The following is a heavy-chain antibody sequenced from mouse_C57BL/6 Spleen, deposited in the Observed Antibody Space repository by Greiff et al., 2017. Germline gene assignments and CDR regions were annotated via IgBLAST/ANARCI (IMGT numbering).Heavy chain of an antibody. CDR1: GYTFTSYT. CDR3: ARHYDYDGGAMDY. Sequence: VQLKQSGAELARPGASVKMSCKASGYTFTSYTMHWVKQRPGQGLEWIGYINPSSGYTKYNQKFKDKATLTADKSSSTAYMQLSSLTSEDSAVYYCARHYDYDGGAMDYWGQGTSVTVSS. D-gene: IGHD2-4*01. V-gene: IGHV1-4*01. J-gene: IGHJ4*01. CDR2: INPSSGYT.